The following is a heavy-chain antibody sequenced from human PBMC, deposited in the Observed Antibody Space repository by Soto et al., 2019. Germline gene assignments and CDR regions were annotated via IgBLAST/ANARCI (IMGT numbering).Heavy chain of an antibody. J-gene: IGHJ6*02. CDR3: ARTLSNYGSGSYYSLVTYYYYGVDV. D-gene: IGHD3-10*01. Sequence: ASVKVSCKASGYTFTSYAMHWVRQAPGQRLEWMGWINAGNGNTKYSQKFQGRVTITRDTSASTAYMELSSLRSEDTAVYYCARTLSNYGSGSYYSLVTYYYYGVDVWGQGTTVTVSS. CDR2: INAGNGNT. V-gene: IGHV1-3*01. CDR1: GYTFTSYA.